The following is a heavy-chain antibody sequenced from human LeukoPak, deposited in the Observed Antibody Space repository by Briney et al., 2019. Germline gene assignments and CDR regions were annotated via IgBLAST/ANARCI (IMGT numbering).Heavy chain of an antibody. V-gene: IGHV4-39*01. CDR2: IYYSGST. J-gene: IGHJ4*02. CDR3: ARIENEYSSSSGVDY. CDR1: GGSISSSSYY. Sequence: PSETLSLTCAVSGGSISSSSYYWGWIRQPPGKGLEWIGSIYYSGSTYYNPSLKSRVTISVDTSKNQFSLKLSSVTAADTAVYYCARIENEYSSSSGVDYWGQGTLVTVSS. D-gene: IGHD6-6*01.